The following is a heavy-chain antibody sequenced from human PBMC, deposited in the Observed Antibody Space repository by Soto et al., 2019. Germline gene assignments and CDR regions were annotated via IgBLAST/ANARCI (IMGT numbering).Heavy chain of an antibody. CDR2: INAGNGNT. V-gene: IGHV1-3*01. CDR3: ARGLGYALPDY. J-gene: IGHJ4*02. D-gene: IGHD2-15*01. CDR1: GYTLTIDA. Sequence: PVKVSCKASGYTLTIDAMHCVRQAPGQRLEWMGWINAGNGNTKYSQKFQGRVTITRDTSASTAYMELSSLKSEDTAVYYCARGLGYALPDYWGQGTLVTVSS.